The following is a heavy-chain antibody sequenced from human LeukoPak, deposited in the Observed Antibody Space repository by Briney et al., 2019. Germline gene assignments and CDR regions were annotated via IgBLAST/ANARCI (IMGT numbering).Heavy chain of an antibody. J-gene: IGHJ6*04. CDR1: GFTFSSYS. CDR3: ARGVTLGLVYYYYYGMDV. CDR2: ISSSSSYI. D-gene: IGHD6-19*01. Sequence: GGSLRLSCAASGFTFSSYSMNWVRQAPAKGLEWVSSISSSSSYIYYADSVKGRFTISRDNAKNSLYLQMNSLRAEDTAVYYCARGVTLGLVYYYYYGMDVWGKGTTVTVSS. V-gene: IGHV3-21*01.